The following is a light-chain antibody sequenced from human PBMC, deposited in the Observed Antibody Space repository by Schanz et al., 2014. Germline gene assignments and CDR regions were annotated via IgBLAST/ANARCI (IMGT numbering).Light chain of an antibody. Sequence: QSALTQPASVSGSPGQSITVSCTGTSNDVGGYKYVSWYQQHPGKAPKFLIYDVSNRPSGVSNRFSGSKSGNTAFLTISGLQAEDEAYYYCSSYTRSSTWVFGGGTKLTVL. CDR2: DVS. J-gene: IGLJ3*02. CDR3: SSYTRSSTWV. CDR1: SNDVGGYKY. V-gene: IGLV2-14*01.